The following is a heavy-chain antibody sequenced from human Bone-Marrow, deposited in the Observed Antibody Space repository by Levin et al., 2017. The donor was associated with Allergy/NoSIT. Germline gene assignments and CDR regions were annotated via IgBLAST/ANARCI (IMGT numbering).Heavy chain of an antibody. CDR2: ISATGGAT. CDR1: GFTFDTYA. D-gene: IGHD3-22*01. CDR3: AKVFHYYDSIGFDAFDI. Sequence: GGSLRLSCAPSGFTFDTYAMTWVRQAPGKGLEWISAISATGGATYYTGSVKGRFTISRDNSKSTLYLQMNSLRAEDTAVYFCAKVFHYYDSIGFDAFDIWGQGTVVTVSS. V-gene: IGHV3-23*01. J-gene: IGHJ3*02.